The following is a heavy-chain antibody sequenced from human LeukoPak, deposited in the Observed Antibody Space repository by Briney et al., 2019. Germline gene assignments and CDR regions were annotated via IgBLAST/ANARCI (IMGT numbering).Heavy chain of an antibody. J-gene: IGHJ5*02. CDR3: AREEIIAAYNWFDP. CDR1: GFTFSDYY. D-gene: IGHD6-13*01. Sequence: GGSLRLSCAASGFTFSDYYMSWIRQAPGKGLEWVSYISSSGSTIYYADSVKGRFTISRDNAKNSLYLQMNSLRAEDTAEYYCAREEIIAAYNWFDPWSQGTLVTVSS. CDR2: ISSSGSTI. V-gene: IGHV3-11*01.